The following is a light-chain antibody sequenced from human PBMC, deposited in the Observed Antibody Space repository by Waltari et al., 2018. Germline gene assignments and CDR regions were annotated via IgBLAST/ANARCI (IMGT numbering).Light chain of an antibody. CDR3: QQHGTLPAT. J-gene: IGKJ1*01. Sequence: DIVLTQSPGTASLSPGERVTISCRASQSVGSSSLAWYQQKPGQAPRLVIYRASRRATGIPDRFSGSGSGTDFSLTISRLEPEDFAVYYCQQHGTLPATFGQGTKVEIK. CDR2: RAS. CDR1: QSVGSSS. V-gene: IGKV3-20*01.